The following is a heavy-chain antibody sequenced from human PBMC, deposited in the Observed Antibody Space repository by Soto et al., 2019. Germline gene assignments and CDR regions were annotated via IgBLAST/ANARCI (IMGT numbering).Heavy chain of an antibody. J-gene: IGHJ4*02. Sequence: SETLSLTCTVSGGSISSYYWIWIRQPPGKGLEWIGYISYSGSTNYNPSLKSRPTISVDTSKNQFSLKLRSATAADTAVYYCARASPYGDYALDYWGQGTLVTVSS. D-gene: IGHD4-17*01. CDR3: ARASPYGDYALDY. CDR2: ISYSGST. CDR1: GGSISSYY. V-gene: IGHV4-59*01.